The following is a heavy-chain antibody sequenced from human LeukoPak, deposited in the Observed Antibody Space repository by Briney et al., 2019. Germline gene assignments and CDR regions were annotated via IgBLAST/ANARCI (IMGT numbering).Heavy chain of an antibody. D-gene: IGHD3-16*02. J-gene: IGHJ6*03. V-gene: IGHV3-23*01. Sequence: GGSLRLSCAAAGFTFSSYAMSWVRQAPGKGLEWVATLSGTGGSTYSADSVKGRFTISRDNSKDTLYLQMNSLRAEDMAVYYCASHKGGRSFLDYHMDVWGKGTTVTVSS. CDR1: GFTFSSYA. CDR3: ASHKGGRSFLDYHMDV. CDR2: LSGTGGST.